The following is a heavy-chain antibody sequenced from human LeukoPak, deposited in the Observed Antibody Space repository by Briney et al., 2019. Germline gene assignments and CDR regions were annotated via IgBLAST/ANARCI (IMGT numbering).Heavy chain of an antibody. D-gene: IGHD3-3*01. CDR1: GYTFTSYD. CDR2: MNPNSGNT. J-gene: IGHJ5*02. CDR3: ARGFISYDFWSGSPNWFDP. Sequence: ASVKVSCKASGYTFTSYDINWVRQATGQGLEWMGWMNPNSGNTGYAQKFQGRVTITRNTSISTAYMELSSLRSEDTAVYYCARGFISYDFWSGSPNWFDPWGQGTLVTVSS. V-gene: IGHV1-8*03.